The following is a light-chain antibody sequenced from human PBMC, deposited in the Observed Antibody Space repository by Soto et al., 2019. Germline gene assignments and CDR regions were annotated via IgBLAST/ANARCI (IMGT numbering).Light chain of an antibody. Sequence: DIQMTQSPSSVSASVGDRVTLACRASQVISSWLAWYQQKPGKAPKILIYDASSLESGVPSRFSGSGAGTEFTLTISSLQPDDFATYYCQQYNSYSRTFGQGTKVDIK. CDR3: QQYNSYSRT. J-gene: IGKJ1*01. CDR2: DAS. CDR1: QVISSW. V-gene: IGKV1-5*01.